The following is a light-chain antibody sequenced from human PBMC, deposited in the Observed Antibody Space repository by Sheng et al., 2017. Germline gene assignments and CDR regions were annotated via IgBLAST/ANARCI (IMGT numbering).Light chain of an antibody. Sequence: IQMTQSPSSLSASVGDRVTITCRASQGIRNDVGWYQQKPGKAPKLLIYAASSLQSGVPSRFSGSGSGTDFTLTISSLQPEDFATYYCLQDYNYPWTFGQGTKVEIK. J-gene: IGKJ1*01. CDR1: QGIRND. V-gene: IGKV1-6*01. CDR3: LQDYNYPWT. CDR2: AAS.